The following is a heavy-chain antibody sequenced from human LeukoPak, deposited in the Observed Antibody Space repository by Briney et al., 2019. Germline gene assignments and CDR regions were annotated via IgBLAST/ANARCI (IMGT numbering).Heavy chain of an antibody. D-gene: IGHD3-10*01. V-gene: IGHV3-53*01. CDR1: GFTVSSNY. CDR2: IYSGGST. J-gene: IGHJ6*03. CDR3: ASYSGSYRTPYYYMDV. Sequence: GGSLRLSCAASGFTVSSNYMSWVRQAPGKGLGWVSVIYSGGSTYYADSVKGRFTISRDNYKNKLYLQMNSLRAEDTAVDYWASYSGSYRTPYYYMDVWGTGTTVTVSS.